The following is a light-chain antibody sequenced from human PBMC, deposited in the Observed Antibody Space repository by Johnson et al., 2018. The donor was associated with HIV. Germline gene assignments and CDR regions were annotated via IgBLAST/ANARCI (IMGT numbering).Light chain of an antibody. CDR1: SSNIGNNY. CDR3: GTWDSSLTLYV. CDR2: ENN. Sequence: QSVLTQPPSVSAAPGQKVTISCSGSSSNIGNNYVSWYQQLPVTAPKLLIYENNKRPSGIPDRFSGSQSGTSATLGITGLQTVDEAYYYCGTWDSSLTLYVFGTGTKVTVL. V-gene: IGLV1-51*02. J-gene: IGLJ1*01.